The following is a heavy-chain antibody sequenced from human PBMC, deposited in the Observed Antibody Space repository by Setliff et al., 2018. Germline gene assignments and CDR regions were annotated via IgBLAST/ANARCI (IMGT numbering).Heavy chain of an antibody. D-gene: IGHD2-15*01. Sequence: ASVKVSCKTSSYTFTNYGINWVRQAPGRGLEWMGWITAYDGNTHYAQKFQGRVTMAADASTSTANMELRGLRSDDTAVYYCTRGPKDFVVLAAAACFDFWGQGTLVTVSS. CDR2: ITAYDGNT. J-gene: IGHJ4*02. CDR3: TRGPKDFVVLAAAACFDF. V-gene: IGHV1-18*01. CDR1: SYTFTNYG.